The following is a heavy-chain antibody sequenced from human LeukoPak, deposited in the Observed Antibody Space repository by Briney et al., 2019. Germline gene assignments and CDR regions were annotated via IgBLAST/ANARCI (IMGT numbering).Heavy chain of an antibody. Sequence: SVKVSCKASGGTFSSYAISWVRQAPGQGLEWMGGIIPIFGTANYAQKFQGRVTITTDESTSTAYMELSSLRSEDTAVYYCARAGKTIFGVVTQYCFDYWGQGTLVTVSS. CDR1: GGTFSSYA. V-gene: IGHV1-69*05. CDR2: IIPIFGTA. J-gene: IGHJ4*02. CDR3: ARAGKTIFGVVTQYCFDY. D-gene: IGHD3-3*01.